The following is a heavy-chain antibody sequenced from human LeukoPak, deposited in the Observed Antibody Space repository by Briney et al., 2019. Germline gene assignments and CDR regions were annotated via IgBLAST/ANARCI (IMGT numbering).Heavy chain of an antibody. CDR3: ARDLLAYCGGDCYSNYYYYMDV. CDR1: GYTFTSYY. V-gene: IGHV1-46*01. D-gene: IGHD2-21*01. J-gene: IGHJ6*03. Sequence: ASVTVSCKASGYTFTSYYMHWVRQAPGQGLEWMGIINPSGGSTSYAQKFQGRVTMTRDTSISTAYMELSRLRSDDTAVYYCARDLLAYCGGDCYSNYYYYMDVWGKGTTVTVSS. CDR2: INPSGGST.